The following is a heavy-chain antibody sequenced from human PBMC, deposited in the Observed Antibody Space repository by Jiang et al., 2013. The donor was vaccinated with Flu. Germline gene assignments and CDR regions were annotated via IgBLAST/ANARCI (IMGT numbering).Heavy chain of an antibody. J-gene: IGHJ6*04. D-gene: IGHD2-15*01. CDR1: GGSISSYY. V-gene: IGHV4-59*01. CDR3: ARGGSTSYYYGMDV. Sequence: GPGLVKPSETLSLTCTVSGGSISSYYWSWIRQPPGKGLEWIGYIYYSGSTNYNPSLKSRVTISVDTSKNQFSLKLSSVTAADTAVYYCARGGSTSYYYGMDVWGKGTTVTVSS. CDR2: IYYSGST.